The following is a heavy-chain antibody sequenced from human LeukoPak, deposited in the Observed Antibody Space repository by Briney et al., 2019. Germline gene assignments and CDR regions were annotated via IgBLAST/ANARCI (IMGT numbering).Heavy chain of an antibody. V-gene: IGHV3-21*01. D-gene: IGHD5-12*01. CDR1: GFTFSGYT. Sequence: GGSLRLSCAASGFTFSGYTMNWVRQAPGKGLEWVSSISSSSTYIYYADSVKGRFTISRDNAKNSLFLQMSSLRVEGTAIYYCAREAPAGFRGYNFDYWGQGTLITVSS. J-gene: IGHJ4*02. CDR3: AREAPAGFRGYNFDY. CDR2: ISSSSTYI.